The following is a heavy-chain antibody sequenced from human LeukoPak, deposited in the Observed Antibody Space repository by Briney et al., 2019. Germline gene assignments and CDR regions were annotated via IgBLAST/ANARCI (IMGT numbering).Heavy chain of an antibody. CDR3: ARDKRGSYADY. CDR1: GGSMSEYY. V-gene: IGHV4-59*01. Sequence: SETLSLTCTVSGGSMSEYYWGWIRQSPGKGLEWTGYIHYSGTTSYNPSLTGRVTISLDTSTNQFSLKLSSVTAADTAIYYCARDKRGSYADYWGQGTLVTVSS. D-gene: IGHD3-16*01. CDR2: IHYSGTT. J-gene: IGHJ4*02.